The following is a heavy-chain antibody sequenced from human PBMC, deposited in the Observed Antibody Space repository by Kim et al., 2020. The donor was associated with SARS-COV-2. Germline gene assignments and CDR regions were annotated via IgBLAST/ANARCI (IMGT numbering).Heavy chain of an antibody. J-gene: IGHJ3*02. D-gene: IGHD1-1*01. CDR1: GFSFSDSA. CDR2: IRSKANTYAT. V-gene: IGHV3-73*01. Sequence: GGSLRLSCAASGFSFSDSAIHWVRQASGKGLEWVGRIRSKANTYATAYAASVKGRFTISRDDPKNTAYLQMNSLKTEDTAVYFCTRVPGTPLAFWDAFDIWGQGTMVTVSS. CDR3: TRVPGTPLAFWDAFDI.